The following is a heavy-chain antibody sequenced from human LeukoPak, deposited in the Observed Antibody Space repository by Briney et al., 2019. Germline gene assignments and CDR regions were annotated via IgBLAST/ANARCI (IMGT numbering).Heavy chain of an antibody. J-gene: IGHJ4*02. V-gene: IGHV3-30*14. CDR3: ARAYSSSWYNSLDY. Sequence: LSLTCAVYGGSFSDNYWSWIRQSSGKGLEWMAVISYDGSNKYYADSVRGRFTLSRDNSKNTLYLQMNSLRAEDTAVYYCARAYSSSWYNSLDYWGQGTLVTVSS. D-gene: IGHD6-13*01. CDR1: GGSFSDNY. CDR2: ISYDGSNK.